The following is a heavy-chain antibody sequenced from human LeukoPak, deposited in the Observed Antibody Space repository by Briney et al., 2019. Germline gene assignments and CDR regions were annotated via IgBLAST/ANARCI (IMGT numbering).Heavy chain of an antibody. D-gene: IGHD6-13*01. J-gene: IGHJ4*02. Sequence: GGSLRLSCAASGFTFRSYWMSWVRQAPGKGLEWVANIKQDGSEKYYVNSVKGRFTISRDNAKNSLYLQMNSLRAEDTAVYYCAKGQRSPLLLIAAAATGADYWGQGTLVTVSS. V-gene: IGHV3-7*03. CDR1: GFTFRSYW. CDR2: IKQDGSEK. CDR3: AKGQRSPLLLIAAAATGADY.